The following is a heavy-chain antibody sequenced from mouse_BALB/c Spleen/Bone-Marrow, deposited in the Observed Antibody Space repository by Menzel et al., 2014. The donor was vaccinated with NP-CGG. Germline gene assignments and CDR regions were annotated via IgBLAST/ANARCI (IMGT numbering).Heavy chain of an antibody. Sequence: VKLVESGAELAKPGASGKLSCKASGYTLXSYWMHWVRQRPGQGLEWIGYINPSTGYTEYNQKFKDQATLTADNSSSRACMQLSRLTSEASAVYYCARGVGRAFDYCGQGTTLTVSS. CDR3: ARGVGRAFDY. J-gene: IGHJ2*01. V-gene: IGHV1-7*01. CDR2: INPSTGYT. D-gene: IGHD4-1*01. CDR1: GYTLXSYW.